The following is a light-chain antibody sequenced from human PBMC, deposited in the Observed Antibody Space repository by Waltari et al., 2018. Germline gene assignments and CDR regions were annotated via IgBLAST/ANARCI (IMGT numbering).Light chain of an antibody. Sequence: EIVLTQSPGTLSLSPGERATLSCRASQSVSKYLAWYQQKPGQAPRLLIYDAPTRATGIPDTFSGSGSGTDFSLTISRLEPEEFAVYYCQKYVNLPATFGQGTKVEIK. CDR1: QSVSKY. V-gene: IGKV3-20*01. CDR2: DAP. CDR3: QKYVNLPAT. J-gene: IGKJ1*01.